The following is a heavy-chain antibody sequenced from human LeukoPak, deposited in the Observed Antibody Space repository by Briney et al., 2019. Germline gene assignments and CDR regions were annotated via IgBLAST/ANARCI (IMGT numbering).Heavy chain of an antibody. CDR2: ISGSGGST. D-gene: IGHD2-8*01. Sequence: GGSLRLSCAASGFTFSDYYMSWVRQAPGKGLEWVSAISGSGGSTYYADSVKGRFTISRDNSKNTLYLQMNSLRAEDTAVYYCAKEPLPEYCTNGVCYIQGPASWFDPWGQGTLVTVSS. CDR3: AKEPLPEYCTNGVCYIQGPASWFDP. J-gene: IGHJ5*02. CDR1: GFTFSDYY. V-gene: IGHV3-23*01.